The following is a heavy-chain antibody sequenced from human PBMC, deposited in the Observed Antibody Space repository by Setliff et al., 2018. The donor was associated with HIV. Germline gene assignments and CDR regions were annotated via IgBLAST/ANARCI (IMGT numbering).Heavy chain of an antibody. CDR1: GGSLSEYY. Sequence: PSETLSLTCTVSGGSLSEYYWSWIRQPPGKGLEWIGYIAYSGSTNYTASLKSRLTMSIDTSKSEFSLKWSSVTAADTAVYYGARLMHYYDSFWVLWREYDWDSWGRGTRGNVSS. CDR2: IAYSGST. V-gene: IGHV4-59*08. CDR3: ARLMHYYDSFWVLWREYDWDS. D-gene: IGHD3-22*01. J-gene: IGHJ5*01.